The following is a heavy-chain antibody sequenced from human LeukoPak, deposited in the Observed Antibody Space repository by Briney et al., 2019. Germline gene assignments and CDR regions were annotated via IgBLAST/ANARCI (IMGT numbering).Heavy chain of an antibody. Sequence: ASVKVSCKASGYTFPSYFMHWVRQAPGQGLEWMGIINPTGGSTTYAQKFQGRVTMTRDTSTSTVYMELSSLRSEDTAVYYCAARTRAFDIWGQGTMVTVSS. V-gene: IGHV1-46*01. CDR2: INPTGGST. CDR1: GYTFPSYF. D-gene: IGHD1-14*01. J-gene: IGHJ3*02. CDR3: AARTRAFDI.